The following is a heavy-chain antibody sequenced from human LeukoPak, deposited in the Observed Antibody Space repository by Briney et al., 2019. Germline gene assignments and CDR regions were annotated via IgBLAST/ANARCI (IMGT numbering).Heavy chain of an antibody. CDR2: INPNIGGT. CDR1: VYSFTGYF. V-gene: IGHV1-2*02. Sequence: WASVKVSCKASVYSFTGYFMLWVRQDPGQGLEWMGWINPNIGGTNYAQKFQGRVTMTRDTSISTAYMELSRLRSDDTAVYYCARPLNGMDVWGQGTTVTVSS. CDR3: ARPLNGMDV. J-gene: IGHJ6*02.